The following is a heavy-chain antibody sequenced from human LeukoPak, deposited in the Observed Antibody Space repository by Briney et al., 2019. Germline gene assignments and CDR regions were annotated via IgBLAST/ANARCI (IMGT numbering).Heavy chain of an antibody. CDR3: ARVGTIFGVAKGNDY. D-gene: IGHD3-3*01. CDR2: MNPNSGNT. Sequence: ASVKVSCKASGYTFTSYDINWERQATGQGLEWMGWMNPNSGNTGYAQKFQGRVTMTRNTSISTAYMELSSLRSEDTAVYYCARVGTIFGVAKGNDYWGQGTLVTVSS. CDR1: GYTFTSYD. V-gene: IGHV1-8*01. J-gene: IGHJ4*02.